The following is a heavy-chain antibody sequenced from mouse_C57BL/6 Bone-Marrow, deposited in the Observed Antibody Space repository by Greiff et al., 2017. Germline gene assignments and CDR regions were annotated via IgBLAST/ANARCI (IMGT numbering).Heavy chain of an antibody. CDR1: GYTFTSYD. V-gene: IGHV1-72*01. CDR3: AHGNYFYWYFAV. CDR2: IDPNSGGT. J-gene: IGHJ1*03. D-gene: IGHD2-1*01. Sequence: VHLVESGPELVKPGASVKLSCKASGYTFTSYDINWVKQRPGRGLEWIGRIDPNSGGTKYNEKFKSKATLTVDKPSSTAYMQLSSLTSEDSAVYYCAHGNYFYWYFAVWGTGTTVTVSS.